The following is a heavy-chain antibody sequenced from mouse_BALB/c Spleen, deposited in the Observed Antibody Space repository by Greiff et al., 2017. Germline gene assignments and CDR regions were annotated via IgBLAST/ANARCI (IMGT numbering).Heavy chain of an antibody. Sequence: QVQLQQPGAELVKPGASVKLSCKASGYTFTSYWMHWVKLRPGQGFEWIGEINPSNGGTNYNEKFKRKATLTVDKSSSTAYMQLSSLTSEDSAVYYCTIWKSLTTPFYYGNQQYAMDYWGQGTSVTVFS. CDR2: INPSNGGT. D-gene: IGHD2-1*01. CDR1: GYTFTSYW. V-gene: IGHV1S16*01. CDR3: TIWKSLTTPFYYGNQQYAMDY. J-gene: IGHJ4*01.